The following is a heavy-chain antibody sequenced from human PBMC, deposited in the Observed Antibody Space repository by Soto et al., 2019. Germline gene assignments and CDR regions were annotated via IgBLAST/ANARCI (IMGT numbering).Heavy chain of an antibody. D-gene: IGHD5-18*01. CDR1: CYTFTSYG. Sequence: ASAKVSCKSSCYTFTSYGINLVRHSHGQWLECIVLIIAYNGNTNYAQKLQGRVTMTTDTSTSTAYMELSSLRSEDTAVYYCARGDVDTAMVTGLKPYYYYYGMEVWGQGTTVTVSS. CDR3: ARGDVDTAMVTGLKPYYYYYGMEV. J-gene: IGHJ6*02. CDR2: IIAYNGNT. V-gene: IGHV1-18*01.